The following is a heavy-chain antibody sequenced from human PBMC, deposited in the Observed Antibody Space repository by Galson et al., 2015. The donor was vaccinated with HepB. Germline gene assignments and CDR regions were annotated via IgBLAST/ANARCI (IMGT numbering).Heavy chain of an antibody. CDR1: GFTFSTYT. CDR3: AKDTGRDRGGSASSYNGMDI. D-gene: IGHD2-15*01. J-gene: IGHJ6*02. CDR2: ISSRSNHI. Sequence: SLRLSCAASGFTFSTYTMNWVRQAPGKGLEWVSLISSRSNHIYYADSVRGRFTISRDNARNSLYLQMSSLRPEDTALYYCAKDTGRDRGGSASSYNGMDIWGQGTTVTVSS. V-gene: IGHV3-21*04.